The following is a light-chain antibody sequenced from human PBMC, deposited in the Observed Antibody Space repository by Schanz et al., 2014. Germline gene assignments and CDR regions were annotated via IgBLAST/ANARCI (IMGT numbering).Light chain of an antibody. J-gene: IGKJ3*01. Sequence: DIQMTQSPSSLSASVGDRVTITCRASQSISTYLNWYQQKPGKAPKFLIYAASSLQSGVPSRFSGGGSGTDFTLTISSLQPEDFATYYCQQSYTTPLTFGPGTKVDIK. V-gene: IGKV1-39*01. CDR3: QQSYTTPLT. CDR2: AAS. CDR1: QSISTY.